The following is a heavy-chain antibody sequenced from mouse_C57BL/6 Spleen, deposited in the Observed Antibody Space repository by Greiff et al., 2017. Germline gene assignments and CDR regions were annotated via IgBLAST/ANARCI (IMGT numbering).Heavy chain of an antibody. J-gene: IGHJ2*01. CDR3: TRDPGSYFDY. D-gene: IGHD1-1*01. CDR2: ISRGGGYI. Sequence: EVMLVESGEGLVKPGGSLKLSCAASGFTFSSYAMSWVRQTPEKRLEWVAYISRGGGYIYYADTVKGRFTISRDNARNTLYLQMSSLKSEDTAMYYCTRDPGSYFDYGGQGTTLTVSS. V-gene: IGHV5-9-1*02. CDR1: GFTFSSYA.